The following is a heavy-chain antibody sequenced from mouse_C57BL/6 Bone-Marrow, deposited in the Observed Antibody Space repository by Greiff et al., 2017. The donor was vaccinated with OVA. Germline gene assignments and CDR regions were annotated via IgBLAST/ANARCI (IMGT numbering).Heavy chain of an antibody. CDR3: TRRKIYHYGSSFDY. J-gene: IGHJ2*01. Sequence: QVQLQQSGAELVRPGASVTLSCKASGYTFTDYEMHWVKQTPVHGLEWIGAIDPETGGTAYNQKFKGKAILTADKSSSTAYMELRSLTSEDSAVYYCTRRKIYHYGSSFDYWGQGTTLTVSS. CDR1: GYTFTDYE. CDR2: IDPETGGT. D-gene: IGHD1-1*01. V-gene: IGHV1-15*01.